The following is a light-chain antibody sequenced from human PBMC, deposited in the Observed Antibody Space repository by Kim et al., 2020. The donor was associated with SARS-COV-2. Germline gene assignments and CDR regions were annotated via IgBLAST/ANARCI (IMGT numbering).Light chain of an antibody. CDR2: GTS. J-gene: IGKJ4*01. CDR1: QSVDSY. Sequence: SPGERATLSCSASQSVDSYLAWYQHKPGQAPRLLIHGTSTRDIGIPARFSGSGSGTEFTLTISSLQSEDFAVYYCQQYKDWPPVTFGGGTKVDIK. CDR3: QQYKDWPPVT. V-gene: IGKV3-15*01.